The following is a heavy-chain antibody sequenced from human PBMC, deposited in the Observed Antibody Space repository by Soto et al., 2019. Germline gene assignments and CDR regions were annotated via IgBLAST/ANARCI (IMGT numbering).Heavy chain of an antibody. V-gene: IGHV3-49*03. J-gene: IGHJ4*02. CDR1: GFTFGDYA. CDR2: IRSKTYGGTT. CDR3: TRDQYDDSSGYSDFDY. D-gene: IGHD3-22*01. Sequence: PGGSLRLSCTASGFTFGDYAMSWFRQAPGKGLEWVGFIRSKTYGGTTEYAASVKGRFTISRDDSKSIAYLQMNSLKTEATAVYYCTRDQYDDSSGYSDFDYWGQGTLVTVSS.